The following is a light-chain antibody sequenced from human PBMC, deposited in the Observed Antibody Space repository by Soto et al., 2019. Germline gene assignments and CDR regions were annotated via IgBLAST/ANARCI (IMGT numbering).Light chain of an antibody. V-gene: IGKV3-15*01. CDR2: GAS. CDR1: QSVSSN. J-gene: IGKJ3*01. Sequence: EVVMTQSPATLSVSPGARATLSCRASQSVSSNLAWYQLRPGQPPRLLIYGASTRATGIPARFSGSGSGTEFTLTISSLQSEDFALYYCQQYNKWPLFTFGPGTRVDIK. CDR3: QQYNKWPLFT.